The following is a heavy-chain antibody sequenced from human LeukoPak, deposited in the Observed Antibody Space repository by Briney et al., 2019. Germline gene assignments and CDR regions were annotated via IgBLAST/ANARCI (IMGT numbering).Heavy chain of an antibody. J-gene: IGHJ4*02. CDR1: GFTFSSYS. V-gene: IGHV3-21*04. Sequence: PGGSLRLSCAASGFTFSSYSMNWVRQAPGKGLEWVSSISSSSGYIYYADSVKGRFTISRDNSKNTLYLQMNSLRAEDTAVYYCAKGFYGSGSYDLDHWGQGTLVTVSS. CDR2: ISSSSGYI. D-gene: IGHD3-10*01. CDR3: AKGFYGSGSYDLDH.